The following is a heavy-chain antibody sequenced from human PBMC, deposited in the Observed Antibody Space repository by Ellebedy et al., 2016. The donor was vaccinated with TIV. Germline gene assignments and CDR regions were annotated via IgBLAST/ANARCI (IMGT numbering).Heavy chain of an antibody. CDR2: IYYSGRS. CDR1: GGSISSGGYY. Sequence: MPSETLSLTCTVSGGSISSGGYYWSWIRQHPGKGLEWIGYIYYSGRSYYNPSLTSRVTISVDTSKNQFSLKLSSVTAADTAVYYCARNYDSSGYEPWGQGTLVTVSS. CDR3: ARNYDSSGYEP. J-gene: IGHJ5*02. D-gene: IGHD3-22*01. V-gene: IGHV4-31*03.